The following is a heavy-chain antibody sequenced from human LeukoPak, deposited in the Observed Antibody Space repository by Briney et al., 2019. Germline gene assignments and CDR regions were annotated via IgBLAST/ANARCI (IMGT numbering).Heavy chain of an antibody. CDR3: ARDLIAVAGTYYFDF. CDR2: ISTGSRTI. D-gene: IGHD6-19*01. V-gene: IGHV3-48*04. J-gene: IGHJ4*02. Sequence: GGSLRLSCAASGFTFSTYSMNWVRRAPGKGLEWVSYISTGSRTIYYADSVKGRFTISRDNAKNSLYLQMNSLRAEDTAVYYCARDLIAVAGTYYFDFWGQGTLVTVSS. CDR1: GFTFSTYS.